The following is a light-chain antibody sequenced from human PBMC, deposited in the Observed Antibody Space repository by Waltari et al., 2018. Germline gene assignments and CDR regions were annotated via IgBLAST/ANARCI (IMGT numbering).Light chain of an antibody. V-gene: IGLV8-61*01. CDR1: FGWVSRTSS. CDR3: LLYMGSGIWV. Sequence: QTVVTQDPSLPVSPGGTVSLPCSLSFGWVSRTSSAHWYQQTPGQAPRTLVYKGNTRSSGVPDRFSGSILGNKAALTITGAQAYDESDYYCLLYMGSGIWVFGGGTKLTVL. CDR2: KGN. J-gene: IGLJ3*02.